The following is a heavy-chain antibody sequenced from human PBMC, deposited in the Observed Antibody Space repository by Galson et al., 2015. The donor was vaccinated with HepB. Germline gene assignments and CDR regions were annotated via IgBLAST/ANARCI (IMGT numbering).Heavy chain of an antibody. V-gene: IGHV3-66*02. D-gene: IGHD6-13*01. CDR2: LYSGGTT. CDR1: GFTVSRNY. J-gene: IGHJ4*02. CDR3: ARDPDQGSS. Sequence: SLRLSCAVSGFTVSRNYMSWVRQAPGKGLEWVSVLYSGGTTGYADSVKGRFTISRDNSKNTLHLQMNSLRTEDTAVYYCARDPDQGSSWGQGTLVSVSS.